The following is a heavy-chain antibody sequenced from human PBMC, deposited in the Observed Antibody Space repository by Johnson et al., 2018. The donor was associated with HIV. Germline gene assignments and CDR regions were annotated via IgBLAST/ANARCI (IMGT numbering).Heavy chain of an antibody. CDR1: GFTFSTYG. CDR3: VTADRGSA. Sequence: EMQLVESGGGVVQPGRSLRLSCAASGFTFSTYGMHWVRQAPGKGLEYVANVNQDGSAKSYVDSVKGRFTISRDNAKNSLYLQMNSLRDEDTAVYYCVTADRGSAWGQGTTVTVSS. J-gene: IGHJ3*01. V-gene: IGHV3-7*05. CDR2: VNQDGSAK. D-gene: IGHD1-26*01.